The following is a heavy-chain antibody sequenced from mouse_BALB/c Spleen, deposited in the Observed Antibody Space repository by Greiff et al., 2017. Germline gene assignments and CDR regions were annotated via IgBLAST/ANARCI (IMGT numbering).Heavy chain of an antibody. CDR3: ASFFLY. CDR2: IDPANGNT. J-gene: IGHJ3*01. V-gene: IGHV14-3*02. CDR1: GFNIKDTY. Sequence: EVKLMESGAELVKPGASVKLSCTASGFNIKDTYMHWVKQRPEQGLEWIGRIDPANGNTKYDPKFQGKATITADTSSNTAYLQLSSLTSEDTAVYYCASFFLYWGQGTLVTVSA.